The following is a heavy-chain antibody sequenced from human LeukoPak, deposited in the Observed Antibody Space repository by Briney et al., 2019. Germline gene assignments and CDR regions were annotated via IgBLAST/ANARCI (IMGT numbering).Heavy chain of an antibody. V-gene: IGHV4-4*07. CDR3: ARGEIISPAYYFDY. J-gene: IGHJ4*02. CDR2: IYTSGST. Sequence: SETLSLTCTISGGSISSYYWSWIRQPAGKGLEWIGRIYTSGSTNYNPSLKSRVTMSVDTSKNQFSLKLSSVTAADTAVYYCARGEIISPAYYFDYWGQGTLVTVSS. CDR1: GGSISSYY.